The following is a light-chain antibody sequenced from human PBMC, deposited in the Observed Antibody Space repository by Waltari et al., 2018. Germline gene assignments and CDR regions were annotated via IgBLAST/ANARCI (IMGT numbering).Light chain of an antibody. CDR2: GNN. CDR3: QSFDNMLSGGVV. J-gene: IGLJ2*01. Sequence: QRVTISRSGSTSNIGAGHDVHWYQHLPGTAPKLLIYGNNNRPSGVPDRFSGSKSGTSASLAITGLQADDEADYFCQSFDNMLSGGVVFGGGTKLAVL. CDR1: TSNIGAGHD. V-gene: IGLV1-40*01.